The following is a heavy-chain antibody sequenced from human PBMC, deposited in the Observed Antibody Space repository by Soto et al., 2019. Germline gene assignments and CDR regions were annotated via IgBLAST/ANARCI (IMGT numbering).Heavy chain of an antibody. CDR3: AARNVEY. CDR1: GFTFSISG. J-gene: IGHJ4*02. V-gene: IGHV3-23*01. CDR2: SKADGSTT. Sequence: EVQILESGGGLVQPGGSLRLYCAASGFTFSISGLTWVRKAPGKGLEWAPLSKADGSTTYHANSVKGRFTISRDNDENTLYLIRNSLRVGGTSVYYCAARNVEYWGQGTLVTVSS.